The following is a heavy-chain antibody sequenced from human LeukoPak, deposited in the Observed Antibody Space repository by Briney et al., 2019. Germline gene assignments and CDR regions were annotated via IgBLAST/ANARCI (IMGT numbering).Heavy chain of an antibody. CDR3: AREGGYSSGWSFDY. CDR1: GGSISSYY. J-gene: IGHJ4*02. V-gene: IGHV4-59*08. Sequence: SETLSLTCTVSGGSISSYYWSWIRQPPGKGLEWIGYIYYSGSTNYNPSLKSRVTISVDTSKNQFSLKLSSVTAADTAVYYCAREGGYSSGWSFDYWGQGTLVTVSS. CDR2: IYYSGST. D-gene: IGHD6-19*01.